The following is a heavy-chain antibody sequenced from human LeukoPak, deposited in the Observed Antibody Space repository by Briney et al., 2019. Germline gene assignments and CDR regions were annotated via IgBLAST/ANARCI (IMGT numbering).Heavy chain of an antibody. V-gene: IGHV3-30*03. J-gene: IGHJ4*02. CDR3: ARDRDSSGWYGFFDY. Sequence: GGSLRLSCAASGFTFSSYGMHWVRQAPGKGLEWVAIISYDGSTKYYADSVKGRFTISRDNSKNTLYLQMNSLRAEDTAVYYCARDRDSSGWYGFFDYWGQGTLVTVSS. CDR2: ISYDGSTK. CDR1: GFTFSSYG. D-gene: IGHD6-19*01.